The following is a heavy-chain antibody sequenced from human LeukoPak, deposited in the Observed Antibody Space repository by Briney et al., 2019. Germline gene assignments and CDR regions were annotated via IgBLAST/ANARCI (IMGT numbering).Heavy chain of an antibody. CDR2: INPSGGST. CDR1: GYTFTSYY. Sequence: ASVKVSCKASGYTFTSYYMHWVRQAPGQGLEWMGTINPSGGSTSYAQKFQGRVTMTRDTSTSTVYMELSSLRSEDTAVYYCARDPTGEWLMRYYFDYWGQGTLVTVSS. V-gene: IGHV1-46*01. CDR3: ARDPTGEWLMRYYFDY. D-gene: IGHD3-3*01. J-gene: IGHJ4*02.